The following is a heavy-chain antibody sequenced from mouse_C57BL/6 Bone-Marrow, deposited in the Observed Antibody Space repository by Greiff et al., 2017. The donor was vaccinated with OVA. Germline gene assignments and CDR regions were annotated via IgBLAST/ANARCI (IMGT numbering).Heavy chain of an antibody. Sequence: VQLKESGGDLVKPGGSLKLSCAASGFTFSSYGMSWVRQTPDKRLEWVATISSGGSYTYYPDSVKGRFTISRDNAKNTLYLQMSSLKSEDTAMYYCARYYYGSSYNYAMDYWGQGTSVTVSS. J-gene: IGHJ4*01. D-gene: IGHD1-1*01. CDR3: ARYYYGSSYNYAMDY. CDR1: GFTFSSYG. V-gene: IGHV5-6*01. CDR2: ISSGGSYT.